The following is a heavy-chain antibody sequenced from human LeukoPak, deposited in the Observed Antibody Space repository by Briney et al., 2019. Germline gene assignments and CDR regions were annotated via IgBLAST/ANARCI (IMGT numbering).Heavy chain of an antibody. CDR1: GFTFSGFV. Sequence: GGSRRLSGAASGFTFSGFVISWVRQAPGKGPQWVADISGSGGSTYYADSVKGRFSVSRDNSKNMYLELNSLRAEDTAVYYCAKNHEHGRYAGFDFWAEGALVAVSS. D-gene: IGHD2-2*01. V-gene: IGHV3-23*01. CDR3: AKNHEHGRYAGFDF. CDR2: ISGSGGST. J-gene: IGHJ3*01.